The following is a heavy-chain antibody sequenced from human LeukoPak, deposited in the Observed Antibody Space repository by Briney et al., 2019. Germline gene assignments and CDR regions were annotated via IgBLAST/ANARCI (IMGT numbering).Heavy chain of an antibody. J-gene: IGHJ4*02. CDR3: ATRTVRGGSSSFDY. CDR2: MNPKSAHT. V-gene: IGHV1-8*01. D-gene: IGHD3-10*01. Sequence: ASVKVSCKASGYTFTSYDIHWVRQASGHGLEWMGWMNPKSAHTGLAQRFQGRVTMTEDTSTDTAYMELSSLRSEDTAVYYCATRTVRGGSSSFDYWGQGTLVTVSS. CDR1: GYTFTSYD.